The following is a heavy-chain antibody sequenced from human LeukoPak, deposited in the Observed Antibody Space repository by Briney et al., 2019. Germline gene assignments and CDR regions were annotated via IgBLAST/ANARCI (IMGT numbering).Heavy chain of an antibody. J-gene: IGHJ4*02. CDR3: STLTSRGLSDS. CDR1: GFTFNIYA. D-gene: IGHD1-20*01. CDR2: IKSKADGETI. Sequence: PGGSLRLSCAVSGFTFNIYAMSWVRQAPGKGLEWVGRIKSKADGETIDYAAPVKGRFTFSRDDSKNMLYLQMNSLKSEDTAVYYCSTLTSRGLSDSWGQGTLVTVSS. V-gene: IGHV3-15*01.